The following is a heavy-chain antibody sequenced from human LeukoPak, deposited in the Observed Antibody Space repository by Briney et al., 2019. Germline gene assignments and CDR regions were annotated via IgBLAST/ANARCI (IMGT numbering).Heavy chain of an antibody. Sequence: NASETLSLTCTVSGYSISSGYYWGWFRQPPGKGLEWIGSVYHTGSTYYNPSLQSRVTISVDTSKNQFSLKLSSVTAADTALYYCARDRYGDYPYWGQGTLVTVSS. D-gene: IGHD4-17*01. J-gene: IGHJ4*02. V-gene: IGHV4-38-2*02. CDR2: VYHTGST. CDR3: ARDRYGDYPY. CDR1: GYSISSGYY.